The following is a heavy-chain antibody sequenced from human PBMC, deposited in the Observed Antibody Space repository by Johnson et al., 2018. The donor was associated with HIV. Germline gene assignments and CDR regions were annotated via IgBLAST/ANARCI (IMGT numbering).Heavy chain of an antibody. CDR3: ARERYGSQSIDAFDI. CDR2: IQNDGSNK. D-gene: IGHD2-15*01. Sequence: QVQLVESGGGVVQPGESLRLSCAASGFTFSNYGMHWVRQAPGKGLEWVAFIQNDGSNKYYADSVKGRYTISRDNSRNKLYLQMNSLRTEDTAVYYCARERYGSQSIDAFDIWGQGTLVTVSS. V-gene: IGHV3-30*02. CDR1: GFTFSNYG. J-gene: IGHJ3*02.